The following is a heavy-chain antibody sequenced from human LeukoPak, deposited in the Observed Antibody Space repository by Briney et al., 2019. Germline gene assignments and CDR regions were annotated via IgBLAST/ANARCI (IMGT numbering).Heavy chain of an antibody. CDR3: ARGGDEYYYDSSGYQTSYYFDY. V-gene: IGHV4-39*01. J-gene: IGHJ4*02. CDR1: GGSISSSSYY. Sequence: SETLSLTCTVSGGSISSSSYYWGWIRQPPGKGLEWIGSIYYSGSTYYNPSLKSRVTISVDTSKNQFSLKLSSVTAADTAVYYCARGGDEYYYDSSGYQTSYYFDYWGQGTLVTVSS. CDR2: IYYSGST. D-gene: IGHD3-22*01.